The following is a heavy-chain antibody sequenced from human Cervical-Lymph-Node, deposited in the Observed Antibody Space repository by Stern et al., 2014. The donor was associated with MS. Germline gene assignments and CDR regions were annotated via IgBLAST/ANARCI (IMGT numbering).Heavy chain of an antibody. V-gene: IGHV3-33*01. Sequence: VQLVQSGGGVVQPGRSLGLSCATSGFTFSGHGMHWVRQAPGKGLEWVAFIWYDGSNKDYADSVKGRFTISRDNSKSTLYLQINSLRAEDTALYYCARDGQGGAPYALDIWGQGTMGTVSS. CDR2: IWYDGSNK. J-gene: IGHJ3*02. CDR3: ARDGQGGAPYALDI. D-gene: IGHD1-26*01. CDR1: GFTFSGHG.